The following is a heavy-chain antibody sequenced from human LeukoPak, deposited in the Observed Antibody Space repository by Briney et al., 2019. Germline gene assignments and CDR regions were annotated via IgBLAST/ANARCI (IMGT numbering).Heavy chain of an antibody. J-gene: IGHJ4*02. D-gene: IGHD1-1*01. Sequence: GRSPRLSCAASGFSFEAYGMYWVRQAPGKGLEWVSGITWNSDDMAYADSVKGRFTISRDNAKNCLYLQMNSLTVEDTALYYCTRVTSWRTGFDYWGQGTLVTVSS. CDR2: ITWNSDDM. CDR3: TRVTSWRTGFDY. CDR1: GFSFEAYG. V-gene: IGHV3-9*01.